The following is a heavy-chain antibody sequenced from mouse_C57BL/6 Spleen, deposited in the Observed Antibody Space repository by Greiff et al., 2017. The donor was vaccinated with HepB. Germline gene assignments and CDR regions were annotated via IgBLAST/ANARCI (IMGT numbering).Heavy chain of an antibody. CDR2: IYPGDGDT. CDR1: GYAFSSSW. Sequence: QVKLQQSGPELVKPGASVKISCKASGYAFSSSWMNWVKQRPGKGLEWIGRIYPGDGDTNYNGKFKGKATLTADKSSSTAYMQLSSLTSEDSAVYFCAGSSHWYFDVWGTGTTVTVSS. D-gene: IGHD1-1*01. V-gene: IGHV1-82*01. CDR3: AGSSHWYFDV. J-gene: IGHJ1*03.